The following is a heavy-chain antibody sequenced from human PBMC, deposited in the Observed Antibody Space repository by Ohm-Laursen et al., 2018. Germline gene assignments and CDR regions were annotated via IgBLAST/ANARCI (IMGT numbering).Heavy chain of an antibody. V-gene: IGHV3-23*01. J-gene: IGHJ6*02. CDR1: GFTFTSYA. Sequence: SLRLSCTASGFTFTSYAMTWVRQAPGKGLEWVSAISGSAASTYYADSVQGRFTISRDNSKNTLYLQMNSLRAEDTAVYYCAKLPEYQLTPYYYGMDVWGQGTTVTVSS. D-gene: IGHD6-6*01. CDR2: ISGSAAST. CDR3: AKLPEYQLTPYYYGMDV.